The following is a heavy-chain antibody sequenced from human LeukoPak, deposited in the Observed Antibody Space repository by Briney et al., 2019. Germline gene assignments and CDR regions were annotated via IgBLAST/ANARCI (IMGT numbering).Heavy chain of an antibody. Sequence: ASVKVSCKVSGYTLTELSMHWVRQAPGKGLEWMGGFDPEDGETIYAQKFQGRITMTEDTSTDTAYMELSSLRSEDTAVYYCATHRPIYSSGWYRYYFDFWGQGTLVTVSS. D-gene: IGHD6-19*01. CDR2: FDPEDGET. CDR3: ATHRPIYSSGWYRYYFDF. J-gene: IGHJ4*02. CDR1: GYTLTELS. V-gene: IGHV1-24*01.